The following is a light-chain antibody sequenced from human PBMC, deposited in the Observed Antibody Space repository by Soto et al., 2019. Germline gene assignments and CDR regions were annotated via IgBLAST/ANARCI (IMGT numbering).Light chain of an antibody. CDR1: QNVGSSY. CDR2: DAS. V-gene: IGKV3-20*01. CDR3: QDQGT. J-gene: IGKJ1*01. Sequence: EIELKQSPGTLSLSPGERATLSCRASQNVGSSYLAWYQQKPGQAPRLLIYDASNRATGIPARFSGTGSGTDFRLTISRLEPEDFAVYSCQDQGTLAQGTKVDIK.